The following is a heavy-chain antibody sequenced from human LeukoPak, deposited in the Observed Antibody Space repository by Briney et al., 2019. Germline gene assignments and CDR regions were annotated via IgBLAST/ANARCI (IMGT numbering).Heavy chain of an antibody. CDR3: ARGPPATVRFLEWFNYYYYFMDV. CDR1: GFTFSSYG. Sequence: PGRSLRLSCAASGFTFSSYGMHWVRQAPGKGLEWVAVIWYDGSNKYYADSVKGRFTISRDNSKNTLYLQTNSLRAEDTAVYYCARGPPATVRFLEWFNYYYYFMDVWGKGTTVTVSS. V-gene: IGHV3-33*01. D-gene: IGHD3-3*01. CDR2: IWYDGSNK. J-gene: IGHJ6*03.